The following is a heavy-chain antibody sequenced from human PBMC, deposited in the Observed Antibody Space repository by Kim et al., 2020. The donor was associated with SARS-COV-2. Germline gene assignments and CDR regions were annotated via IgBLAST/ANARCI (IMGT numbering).Heavy chain of an antibody. CDR2: INLVRGT. CDR1: GGSFSGYS. CDR3: AREDKAMDPWYFDL. D-gene: IGHD5-18*01. Sequence: SETLSLTCAVYGGSFSGYSWSWIRQPPGKGLEWIGDINLVRGTNYNPSLKSRVTISVDTSRNQFSLRLGFVNAADTAVYYCAREDKAMDPWYFDLWGRGTLIRVSS. J-gene: IGHJ2*01. V-gene: IGHV4-34*01.